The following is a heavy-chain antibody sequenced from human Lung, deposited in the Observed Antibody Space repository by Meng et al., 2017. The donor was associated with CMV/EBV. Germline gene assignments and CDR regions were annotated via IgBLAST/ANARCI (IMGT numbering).Heavy chain of an antibody. CDR1: GGSISSYY. CDR3: ARAGTGQIVINFDY. V-gene: IGHV4-59*01. Sequence: SETXSLTCTVSGGSISSYYWSWIRQPPGKGLEWIGYIYYSGSTNYNPSLKSRVTISVDTSKNQFSLKLSSVTAADTAVYYCARAGTGQIVINFDYWGQGTLVTVSS. CDR2: IYYSGST. D-gene: IGHD3-22*01. J-gene: IGHJ4*02.